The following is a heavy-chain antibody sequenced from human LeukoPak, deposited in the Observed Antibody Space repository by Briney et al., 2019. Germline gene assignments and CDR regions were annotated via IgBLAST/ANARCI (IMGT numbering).Heavy chain of an antibody. J-gene: IGHJ4*02. CDR3: ARGVTYYYDSSGYRDAAFDY. D-gene: IGHD3-22*01. CDR2: ISAYKGNT. Sequence: ASVKVSCKAAGYTFTSYGISWVRQAPGQGLEWMGWISAYKGNTNYAQKLQGRVTMTTDTSTSTAYMELRSLRSDDTAVYYCARGVTYYYDSSGYRDAAFDYWGQGTLVSVSS. CDR1: GYTFTSYG. V-gene: IGHV1-18*01.